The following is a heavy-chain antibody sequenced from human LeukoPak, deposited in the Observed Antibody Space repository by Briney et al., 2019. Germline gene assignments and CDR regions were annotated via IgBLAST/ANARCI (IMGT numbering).Heavy chain of an antibody. D-gene: IGHD3-9*01. V-gene: IGHV3-21*01. CDR2: ISSSSSYI. Sequence: GGSLRLSCAASGFTFSSYSMNWVRQAPGKGLEWVSSISSSSSYIYYADSVKGRFTISGDNAKNSLYLQMNSLRAEDTAVYYCARRYFDWLEYYYYGMDVWGQGTTVTVSS. CDR3: ARRYFDWLEYYYYGMDV. J-gene: IGHJ6*02. CDR1: GFTFSSYS.